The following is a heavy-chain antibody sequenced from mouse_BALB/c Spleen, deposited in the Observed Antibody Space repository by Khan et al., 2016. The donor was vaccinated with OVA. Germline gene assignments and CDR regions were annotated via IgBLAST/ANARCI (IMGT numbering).Heavy chain of an antibody. J-gene: IGHJ3*01. D-gene: IGHD1-1*01. V-gene: IGHV1S135*01. CDR1: GYSFTTYY. CDR3: TRHGSTSWFAY. Sequence: VQQSGPELMKPGASVKISCRASGYSFTTYYIHWVKQSHGKTLEWIGYIDPFNGGSTYNQKFKAKATLTVDKSSSTAYMHLSSLTSEDSAVYYCTRHGSTSWFAYWGQGTLVTVSA. CDR2: IDPFNGGS.